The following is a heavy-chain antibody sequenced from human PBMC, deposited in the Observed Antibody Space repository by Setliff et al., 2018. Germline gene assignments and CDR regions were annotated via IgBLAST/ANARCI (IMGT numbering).Heavy chain of an antibody. CDR2: FSSRNDYI. CDR1: GFTFSTYT. CDR3: ARTCSGSGCYAGLES. V-gene: IGHV3-21*01. J-gene: IGHJ4*02. Sequence: GGSLRLSCAASGFTFSTYTMNWVRQAPGKGLEWVASFSSRNDYIYNADSVKGRFTISRDNAKTSLYLQMDSLRAEDTAVYFCARTCSGSGCYAGLESWGQGTPVTVSS. D-gene: IGHD2-15*01.